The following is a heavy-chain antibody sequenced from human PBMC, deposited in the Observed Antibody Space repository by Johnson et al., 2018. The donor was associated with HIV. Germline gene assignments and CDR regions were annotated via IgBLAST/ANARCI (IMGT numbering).Heavy chain of an antibody. Sequence: VQLVESGGGVVQPGRSLRLSCAASGFTFSSYDMHWVRQATGKGLEWVSAIGTAGDTYYPGSVKGRFTISRDNSKNTLYLQMKRLRVEDTAVYYCARDDLDNSGHLMAFDMWGQGTMVTVSS. J-gene: IGHJ3*02. CDR2: IGTAGDT. V-gene: IGHV3-13*01. CDR3: ARDDLDNSGHLMAFDM. D-gene: IGHD1-26*01. CDR1: GFTFSSYD.